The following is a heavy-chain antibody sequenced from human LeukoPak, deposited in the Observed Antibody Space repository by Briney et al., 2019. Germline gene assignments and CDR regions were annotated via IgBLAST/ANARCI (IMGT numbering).Heavy chain of an antibody. CDR2: INRSGSA. V-gene: IGHV4-39*02. J-gene: IGHJ2*01. Sequence: SETLSLTCTVSGGSISSSSYYWTWIRQPPGKGLEWIGEINRSGSANYSPSLKSRVTISVDTSKNHFSLKLVSVTAADTAVYYCARYGGDSYWYFDLWGRGTLLTVSS. CDR3: ARYGGDSYWYFDL. CDR1: GGSISSSSYY. D-gene: IGHD4-23*01.